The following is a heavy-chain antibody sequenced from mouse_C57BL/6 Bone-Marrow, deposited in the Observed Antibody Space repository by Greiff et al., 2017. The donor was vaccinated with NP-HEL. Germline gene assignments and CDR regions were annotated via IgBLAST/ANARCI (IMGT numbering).Heavy chain of an antibody. V-gene: IGHV8-8*01. CDR3: ARIAYMARDYFDY. CDR2: IWWDDDK. Sequence: QVTLKECGPGILQPSQTLSLTCSFSGFSLSTFGMGVGWIRQPSGKGLEWLAHIWWDDDKYYNPALKSRLTISKVTSKNQVFLKIANVDTAETATYYCARIAYMARDYFDYWGQGTTLTVSS. J-gene: IGHJ2*01. CDR1: GFSLSTFGMG.